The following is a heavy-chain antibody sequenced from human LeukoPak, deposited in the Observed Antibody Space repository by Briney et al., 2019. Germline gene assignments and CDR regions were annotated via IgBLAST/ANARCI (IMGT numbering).Heavy chain of an antibody. CDR2: ISAYNGKT. CDR3: AREFWCNDNNCYLSSFDI. J-gene: IGHJ3*02. Sequence: ASVKVSCKASGYTFTNYAIIWVRQAPGQGLEWMAYISAYNGKTEYALKIQGRVTLTTDTSTNTAYMELSSLRSDDTAVYYCAREFWCNDNNCYLSSFDIWGQGTVVTVSS. V-gene: IGHV1-18*01. D-gene: IGHD1-20*01. CDR1: GYTFTNYA.